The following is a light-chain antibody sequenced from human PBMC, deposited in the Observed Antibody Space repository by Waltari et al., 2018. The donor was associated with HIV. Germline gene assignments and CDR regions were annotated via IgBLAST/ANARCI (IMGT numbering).Light chain of an antibody. J-gene: IGKJ1*01. CDR2: DAS. Sequence: EIVLTQSPATLSLSPGERATLSCRASQSVSGYLAWYQQKPGQAPRLLTYDASSRATGIPARFSGSESGTDFTLTISSLEPEDFAVYYCHQRSNWPQTFGQGTKVEIK. CDR1: QSVSGY. V-gene: IGKV3-11*01. CDR3: HQRSNWPQT.